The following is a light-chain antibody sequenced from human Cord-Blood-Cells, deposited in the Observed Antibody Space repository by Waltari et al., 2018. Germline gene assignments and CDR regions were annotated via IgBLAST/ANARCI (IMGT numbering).Light chain of an antibody. CDR3: QQFNSYPYT. CDR2: DAS. V-gene: IGKV1-13*02. CDR1: QGISSA. J-gene: IGKJ2*01. Sequence: ALQLTQSPSPLSASVGDRVTITCRASQGISSALAWYQQKPGKAPKLLIYDASSLERWVPSRFSGSGSGTDFTLTISSLQPEDFATYYCQQFNSYPYTFGQGTKLEIK.